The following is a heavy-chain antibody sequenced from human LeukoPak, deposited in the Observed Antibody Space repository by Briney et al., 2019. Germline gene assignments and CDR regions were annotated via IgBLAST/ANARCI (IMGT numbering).Heavy chain of an antibody. Sequence: GGSLRLSCAASGVTFNRYWMHWVRQAPGEEVVWVSHSHNDGNSVSYADSVKGRFTVSRDNAKNTLYLQMNRLRPEDTAVYYCVRHNYGYDYWGQGTLVTVSS. V-gene: IGHV3-74*01. CDR1: GVTFNRYW. CDR3: VRHNYGYDY. D-gene: IGHD3-10*01. J-gene: IGHJ4*02. CDR2: SHNDGNSV.